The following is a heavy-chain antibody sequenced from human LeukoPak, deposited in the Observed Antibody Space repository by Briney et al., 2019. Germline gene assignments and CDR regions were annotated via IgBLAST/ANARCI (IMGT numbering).Heavy chain of an antibody. CDR3: ARGTGWPHFDY. J-gene: IGHJ4*02. D-gene: IGHD6-19*01. V-gene: IGHV6-1*01. Sequence: SQTLSLTCAISGDSVSRDSIAWNWIRQSPSRGLEWLGRTYYKSAWYNDYAVHMKSRITISPDTSKNQFSLQLNSVTPDDTAVYYSARGTGWPHFDYWGQGILVTVSS. CDR2: TYYKSAWYN. CDR1: GDSVSRDSIA.